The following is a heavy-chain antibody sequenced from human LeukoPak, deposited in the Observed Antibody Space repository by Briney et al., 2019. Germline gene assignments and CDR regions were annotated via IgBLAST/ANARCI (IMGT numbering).Heavy chain of an antibody. CDR2: SHPEEGKI. CDR3: AVFGGNPLNWFSP. CDR1: GYPFSDSN. Sequence: ASVKVSCRVSGYPFSDSNIHWVRQAPGKGLEWMGGSHPEEGKIIHAQKFQGRVIMTEDTSTDTAYMELTSLRSEDTAVYYCAVFGGNPLNWFSPWGHGTLVIVSS. V-gene: IGHV1-24*01. D-gene: IGHD4-23*01. J-gene: IGHJ5*02.